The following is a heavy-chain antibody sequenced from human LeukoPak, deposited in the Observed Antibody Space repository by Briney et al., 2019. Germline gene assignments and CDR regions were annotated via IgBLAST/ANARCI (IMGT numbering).Heavy chain of an antibody. CDR3: TRDSRPYNYDSSGYYPWFDS. J-gene: IGHJ5*01. V-gene: IGHV3-74*01. Sequence: GGSLRLSCAASGFTFSSHWMHWVRHAPGKGLVWVSRIKSDGSSTGYADSVKGRFTISRDNAKNTLYLQMNSLRAEDTAVYYCTRDSRPYNYDSSGYYPWFDSWGQGTLVTVSS. CDR2: IKSDGSST. CDR1: GFTFSSHW. D-gene: IGHD3-22*01.